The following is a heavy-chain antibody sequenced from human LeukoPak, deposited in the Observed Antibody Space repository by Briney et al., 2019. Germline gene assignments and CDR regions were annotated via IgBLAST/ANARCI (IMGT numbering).Heavy chain of an antibody. Sequence: GGSLRLSCAASGFTFSTYEMNWVRQAPGKGLEWVANIKQDGNEIYHVDSVKGRFTISRDNAKKSLYLQMNSLRAEDTAVYYCASPATVTTYGLEIWGQGTMVTVSS. D-gene: IGHD4-17*01. J-gene: IGHJ3*02. CDR2: IKQDGNEI. CDR3: ASPATVTTYGLEI. V-gene: IGHV3-7*01. CDR1: GFTFSTYE.